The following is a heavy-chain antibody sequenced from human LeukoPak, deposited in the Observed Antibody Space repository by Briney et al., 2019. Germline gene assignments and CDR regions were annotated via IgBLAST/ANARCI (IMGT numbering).Heavy chain of an antibody. CDR1: GFTLSSYW. CDR2: INRDGSEK. D-gene: IGHD4-17*01. V-gene: IGHV3-7*05. CDR3: ATPRGTVTTGAVY. J-gene: IGHJ4*02. Sequence: PGGSLRPSCAASGFTLSSYWMSWVRQAPGKGLEWVANINRDGSEKYYVDSVKGRFTISRDNAKNSLYLQMNSLRAEDTAVYYCATPRGTVTTGAVYWGQGTLVTVSS.